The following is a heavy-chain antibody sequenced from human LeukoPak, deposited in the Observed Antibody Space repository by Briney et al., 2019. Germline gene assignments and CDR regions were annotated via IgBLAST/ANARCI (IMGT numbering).Heavy chain of an antibody. CDR3: ARDFWEEYYSYGTT. D-gene: IGHD5-18*01. V-gene: IGHV4-59*01. CDR1: GGSISSYY. Sequence: SETLSLTCTVSGGSISSYYWSWIRQPPGKGLEWIGYIYYSGSTYYNPSLKSRVTISVDTSKNQFSLKLSSVTAADTAGYYCARDFWEEYYSYGTTWGRGTLVTVSS. CDR2: IYYSGST. J-gene: IGHJ4*02.